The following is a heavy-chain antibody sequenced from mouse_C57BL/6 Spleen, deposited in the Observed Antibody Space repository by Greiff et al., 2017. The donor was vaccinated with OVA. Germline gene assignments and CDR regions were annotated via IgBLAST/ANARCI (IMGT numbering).Heavy chain of an antibody. CDR2: INYDGSST. CDR1: GFTFSDYY. J-gene: IGHJ4*01. V-gene: IGHV5-16*01. Sequence: EVMLVESEGGLVQPGSSMKLSCTASGFTFSDYYMAWVRQVPEKGLEWVANINYDGSSTYYLDSLKSRFIISRDNAKNLLYLQMSSLKSEDTATYYCAIYGSTEGAMDYWGQGTSVTVSS. D-gene: IGHD1-1*01. CDR3: AIYGSTEGAMDY.